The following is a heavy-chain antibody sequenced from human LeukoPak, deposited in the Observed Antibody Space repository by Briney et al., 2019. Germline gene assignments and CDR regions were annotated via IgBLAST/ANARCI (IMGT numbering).Heavy chain of an antibody. CDR2: IYYSGST. V-gene: IGHV4-59*08. J-gene: IGHJ3*02. D-gene: IGHD6-6*01. CDR1: GGSISSYY. Sequence: SETLSLTCTVSGGSISSYYWSWIRQPPGKGLEWIGYIYYSGSTNYNPSLKSRVTISVDTSKNQFSLKLSSVTAADTAVYYCARHPRQAAFDIWGHGTMVTVSS. CDR3: ARHPRQAAFDI.